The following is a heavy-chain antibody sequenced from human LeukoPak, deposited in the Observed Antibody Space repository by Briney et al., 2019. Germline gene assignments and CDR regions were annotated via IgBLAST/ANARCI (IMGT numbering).Heavy chain of an antibody. D-gene: IGHD1-26*01. CDR3: ARTSGSYREAFDI. J-gene: IGHJ3*02. V-gene: IGHV3-48*01. CDR2: ISSSSSTI. Sequence: GGSLRLSCAASGFTFSSYSMNWVRQAPGKGLAWVSYISSSSSTIYYADSVKGRFTISRDNAKNSLYLQMNSLRAEDTAVYYCARTSGSYREAFDIWGQGTMVTVSS. CDR1: GFTFSSYS.